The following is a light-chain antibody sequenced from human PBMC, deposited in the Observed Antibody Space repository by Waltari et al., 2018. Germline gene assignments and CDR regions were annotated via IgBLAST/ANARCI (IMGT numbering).Light chain of an antibody. CDR1: QSVGSY. CDR2: DAS. J-gene: IGKJ2*01. V-gene: IGKV3-11*01. Sequence: EIVLTQSPATLSLSPGDTATLSCRASQSVGSYLAWYQQKPGQPPRLLNYDASHRATGVPARFRGSGSGTEFTLTISSLEAEDFAVYYCQQRSNWTPHTFGQGARLEIK. CDR3: QQRSNWTPHT.